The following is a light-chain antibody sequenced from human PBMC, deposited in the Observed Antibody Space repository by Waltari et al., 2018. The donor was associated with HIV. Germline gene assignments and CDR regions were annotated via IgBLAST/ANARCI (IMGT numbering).Light chain of an antibody. J-gene: IGLJ2*01. V-gene: IGLV1-51*01. Sequence: QSVLTQPPAVSAAPGQKVPISCSGTTSNIGNNFVCWYQKLPGTAPKLLIFDNHKRPSGVSDRFSASKSATSATLDITGLHTGDEAEYYCGTWDTSLNAGVFGGGTKVSVL. CDR2: DNH. CDR1: TSNIGNNF. CDR3: GTWDTSLNAGV.